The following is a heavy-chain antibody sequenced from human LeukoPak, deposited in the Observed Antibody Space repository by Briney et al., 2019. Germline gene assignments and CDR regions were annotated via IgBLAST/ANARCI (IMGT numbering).Heavy chain of an antibody. CDR2: IYYDGSNI. CDR3: ARDWKTNSFDY. CDR1: EFTFTTYG. D-gene: IGHD1-1*01. V-gene: IGHV3-33*01. Sequence: GGSLRLSCAASEFTFTTYGMHWVRQAPGKGLEWVAFIYYDGSNIYYADYVKGRFTISRDISKNTLYLQIDSLRAEDTAIYYCARDWKTNSFDYWGQGTLVTVSS. J-gene: IGHJ4*02.